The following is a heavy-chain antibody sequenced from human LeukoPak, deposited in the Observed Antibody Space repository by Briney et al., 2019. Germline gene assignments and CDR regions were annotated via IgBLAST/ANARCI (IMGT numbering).Heavy chain of an antibody. V-gene: IGHV1-3*01. CDR2: INAGNGNT. CDR3: ARHGSGSELDY. J-gene: IGHJ4*02. CDR1: GYTFTSYA. Sequence: ASVKVSCKASGYTFTSYAMHWVRQAPGQRLEWMGWINAGNGNTKYSQKFQGRVTITRDTSASTAYMELSSLRSEDTAVYYCARHGSGSELDYWGRGTLVTVSS. D-gene: IGHD3-10*01.